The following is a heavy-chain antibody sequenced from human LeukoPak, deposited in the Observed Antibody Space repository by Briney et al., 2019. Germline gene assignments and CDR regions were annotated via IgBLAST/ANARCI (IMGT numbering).Heavy chain of an antibody. J-gene: IGHJ4*02. CDR1: GYRFTSYW. CDR3: ASPSSSSWYPLGY. V-gene: IGHV5-51*01. Sequence: GESLKISCTGSGYRFTSYWIGWMRQMPGKGLEWMGIIYPDDSDTRYNPSFQGQVTISADKSISTAYLQWSSLKASDTAMYYCASPSSSSWYPLGYWGQGTLVTVSS. CDR2: IYPDDSDT. D-gene: IGHD6-13*01.